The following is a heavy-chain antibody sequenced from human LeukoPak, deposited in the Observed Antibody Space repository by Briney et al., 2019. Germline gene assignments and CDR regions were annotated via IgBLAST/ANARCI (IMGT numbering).Heavy chain of an antibody. V-gene: IGHV3-23*01. D-gene: IGHD6-19*01. Sequence: GWSLRLSCASSGFTFNNYAVTWVRQAPGRGLEWVSTINPSGSNTYYADSVKGRFTISRDNSKNTLYLQMNSLRAEDTAVYYCAKREMAVRAFDFWGQGTLVTVSS. CDR1: GFTFNNYA. CDR2: INPSGSNT. J-gene: IGHJ4*02. CDR3: AKREMAVRAFDF.